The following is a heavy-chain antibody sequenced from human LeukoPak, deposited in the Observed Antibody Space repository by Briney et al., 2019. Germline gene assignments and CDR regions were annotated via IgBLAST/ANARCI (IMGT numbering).Heavy chain of an antibody. D-gene: IGHD1-26*01. CDR1: GGSISSGGYY. CDR2: IYYSGST. V-gene: IGHV4-31*03. CDR3: AGRWELLGWFDP. J-gene: IGHJ5*02. Sequence: SETLSLTCTVSGGSISSGGYYWSWIRQHPGKGLEWIGYIYYSGSTHYNPSLKSRVTISVDTSKNQFSLKLSSVTAADTAVYYCAGRWELLGWFDPWGQGTLVIVSS.